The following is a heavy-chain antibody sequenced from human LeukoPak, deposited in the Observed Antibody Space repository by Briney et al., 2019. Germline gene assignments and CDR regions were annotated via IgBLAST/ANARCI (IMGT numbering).Heavy chain of an antibody. CDR1: GFTFSNSW. J-gene: IGHJ3*02. Sequence: GGSLRLSCATSGFTFSNSWMSWVRQAPGKGLEWVANIKQDGSEKYYVDSVKGRFTISRDNAKNSLYLQMNSLRAEDTAVYYCASGYYDSSGDTADAFDIWGQGTMVTVSS. V-gene: IGHV3-7*01. CDR3: ASGYYDSSGDTADAFDI. D-gene: IGHD3-22*01. CDR2: IKQDGSEK.